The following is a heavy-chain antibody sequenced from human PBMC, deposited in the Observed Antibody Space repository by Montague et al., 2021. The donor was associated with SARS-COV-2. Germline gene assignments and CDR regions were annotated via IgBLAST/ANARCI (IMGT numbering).Heavy chain of an antibody. D-gene: IGHD2-2*01. CDR2: ISHSGST. J-gene: IGHJ6*02. V-gene: IGHV4-34*01. Sequence: SETLSLTCAVYGGSLSGYYWSWIRQPPGVGLEWIAEISHSGSTSYNPSLKGRVTMSVDTSKNQFSLKLSSATAADAAVYYCARVPYRLLFVPRYYGMDVWGQGTTVTVSS. CDR3: ARVPYRLLFVPRYYGMDV. CDR1: GGSLSGYY.